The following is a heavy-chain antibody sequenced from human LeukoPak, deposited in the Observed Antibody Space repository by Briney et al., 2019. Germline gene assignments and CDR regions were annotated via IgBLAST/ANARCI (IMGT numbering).Heavy chain of an antibody. D-gene: IGHD4-17*01. J-gene: IGHJ4*02. CDR2: INPNSGGT. CDR3: ATTVDDSGDYGIDY. V-gene: IGHV1-2*02. Sequence: ASVKVSCKASGYTFTGYYMHWVRQAPGQGLEWMGWINPNSGGTNYAQKFQGRVTMTEDTSTDTAYMELSSLRSGDTAVYYCATTVDDSGDYGIDYWGQGTLVTVSS. CDR1: GYTFTGYY.